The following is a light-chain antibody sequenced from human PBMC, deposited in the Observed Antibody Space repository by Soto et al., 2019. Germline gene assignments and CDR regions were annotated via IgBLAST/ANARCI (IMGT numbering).Light chain of an antibody. V-gene: IGKV3-15*01. J-gene: IGKJ1*01. CDR2: GAS. CDR3: QQYNNWPRT. Sequence: EIVMPQSPATLSVSPGARSTLSCRASQSVSRNLAWYQQKPGQAPRLLIYGASTRATGIPARFSGSGSGTEFTLTISSLQSEDFAVYYCQQYNNWPRTFGQGTKVDIK. CDR1: QSVSRN.